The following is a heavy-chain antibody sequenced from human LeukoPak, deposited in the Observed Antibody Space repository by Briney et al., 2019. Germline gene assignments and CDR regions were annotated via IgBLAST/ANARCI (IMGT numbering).Heavy chain of an antibody. CDR2: ISSSSIYK. CDR3: AKATYYYGSDIDY. D-gene: IGHD3-10*01. J-gene: IGHJ4*02. Sequence: PGGSLRLSCAASGFTFSSYSMNWVRQAPGKGLEWVSSISSSSIYKYYADSVKGRFTISRDNAKKSLYLQMNSLRAEDTAVYYCAKATYYYGSDIDYWGQGTLVTVSS. CDR1: GFTFSSYS. V-gene: IGHV3-21*01.